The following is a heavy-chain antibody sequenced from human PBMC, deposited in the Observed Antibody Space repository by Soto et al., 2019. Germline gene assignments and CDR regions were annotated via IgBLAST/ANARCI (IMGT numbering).Heavy chain of an antibody. CDR2: INGANGNT. CDR3: ARDGAVTGNANFDY. V-gene: IGHV1-3*01. CDR1: RFTFTSYA. Sequence: GASVKVSCKASRFTFTSYAIHWVRQAPGQRLEWMGWINGANGNTKYSQKFQDRVTLTRDTSASTAYMELSSLRSEDTAVYYCARDGAVTGNANFDYWGQGTPVTVSS. J-gene: IGHJ4*02. D-gene: IGHD6-19*01.